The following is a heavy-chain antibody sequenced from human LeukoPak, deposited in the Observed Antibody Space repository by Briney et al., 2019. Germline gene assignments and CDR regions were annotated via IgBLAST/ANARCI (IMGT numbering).Heavy chain of an antibody. CDR3: AREVRYSYGRNFDY. J-gene: IGHJ4*02. CDR1: GGSISTFY. V-gene: IGHV4-59*01. D-gene: IGHD5-18*01. Sequence: PSETLSLTCTVSGGSISTFYWSWIRQPPGKGLEWIGYIDYSGSTNYNPSLKSRVTISVGTSKNQFSLKLRSVTAADTAVYYCAREVRYSYGRNFDYWGQGTLVTVSS. CDR2: IDYSGST.